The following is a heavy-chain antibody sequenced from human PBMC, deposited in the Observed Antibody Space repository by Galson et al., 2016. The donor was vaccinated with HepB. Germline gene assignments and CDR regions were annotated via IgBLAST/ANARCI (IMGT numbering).Heavy chain of an antibody. CDR2: ISSDGTKE. Sequence: SLRLSCAASGFTFSTYGMHWVRQAPGKGLEWVALISSDGTKESYTDSVKGRFTVSRDNSKDTLFLQMNSLRGEDTAVYYCATAGERWFDPWGPGTVVIVSS. CDR1: GFTFSTYG. V-gene: IGHV3-33*01. CDR3: ATAGERWFDP. J-gene: IGHJ5*02. D-gene: IGHD7-27*01.